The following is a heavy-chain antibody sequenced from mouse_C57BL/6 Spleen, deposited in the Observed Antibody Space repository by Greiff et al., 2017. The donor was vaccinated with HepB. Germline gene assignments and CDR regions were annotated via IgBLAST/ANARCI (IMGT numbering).Heavy chain of an antibody. Sequence: VQRVESGAELVKPGASVKISCKASGYAFSSYWMNWVKQRPGKGLEWIGQIYPGDGDTNYNGKFKGKATLTADKSSSTAYMQLSSLTSEDSAVYFCASPYYYGSSYREDYFDYWGQGTTLTVSS. V-gene: IGHV1-80*01. CDR2: IYPGDGDT. CDR1: GYAFSSYW. J-gene: IGHJ2*01. D-gene: IGHD1-1*01. CDR3: ASPYYYGSSYREDYFDY.